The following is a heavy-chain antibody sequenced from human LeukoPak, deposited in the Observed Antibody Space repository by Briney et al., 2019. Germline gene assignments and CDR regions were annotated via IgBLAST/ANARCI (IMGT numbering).Heavy chain of an antibody. V-gene: IGHV1-8*01. Sequence: RASVKVSCKASGYTFTSYDINWVRQATGQGLEWMGWMNPNSGNTGYAQKFQGRVTMTRNTFISTAYMELSSLRSEDTAVYYCARGTLSRGRTWFDPWGQGTLVTVSS. D-gene: IGHD3-16*02. CDR2: MNPNSGNT. CDR3: ARGTLSRGRTWFDP. CDR1: GYTFTSYD. J-gene: IGHJ5*02.